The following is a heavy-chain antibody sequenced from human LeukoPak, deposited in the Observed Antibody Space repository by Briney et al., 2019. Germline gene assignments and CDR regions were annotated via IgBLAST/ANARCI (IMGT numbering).Heavy chain of an antibody. CDR2: IYTGGST. CDR1: GFTVSSNY. J-gene: IGHJ4*02. Sequence: AGGSLRLSCAASGFTVSSNYMSWVRQAPGKGLEWVSVIYTGGSTYYADSVKGRFTISRDNSKNTLYLQMNSLRVEDTAVYYCASPSVTAMVYSYDYWGQGTLVTVSS. D-gene: IGHD5-18*01. V-gene: IGHV3-66*01. CDR3: ASPSVTAMVYSYDY.